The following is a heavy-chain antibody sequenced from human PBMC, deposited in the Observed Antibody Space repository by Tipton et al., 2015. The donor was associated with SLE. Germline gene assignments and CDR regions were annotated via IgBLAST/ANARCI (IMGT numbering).Heavy chain of an antibody. J-gene: IGHJ5*02. CDR2: IYTSGST. V-gene: IGHV4-4*09. CDR3: ARTPDTIGYYYVPTNSFDP. D-gene: IGHD3-22*01. Sequence: TLSLTCTVSGGSISTHFWSWIRQPPGKGLEWIGYIYTSGSTNYNPSLKSRVTISVDPSKNQFSLKLNSVTAADTAVYYCARTPDTIGYYYVPTNSFDPWGQGTLVTVSS. CDR1: GGSISTHF.